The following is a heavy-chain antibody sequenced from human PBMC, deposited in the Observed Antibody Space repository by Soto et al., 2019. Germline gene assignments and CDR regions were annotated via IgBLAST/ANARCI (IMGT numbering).Heavy chain of an antibody. D-gene: IGHD6-19*01. CDR3: ARQVEVQQWLGGTEHFDY. V-gene: IGHV5-51*01. Sequence: EVQLVQSGAEVKKPGESLKISCKGSGYSFTSYWIGWVRQMPGKGLEWMGIIYPGDSDTRYSPSFQGQVTISADKSISTAYLQWSSLKASDTAMYYCARQVEVQQWLGGTEHFDYWGQGTLVTVSS. CDR2: IYPGDSDT. CDR1: GYSFTSYW. J-gene: IGHJ4*02.